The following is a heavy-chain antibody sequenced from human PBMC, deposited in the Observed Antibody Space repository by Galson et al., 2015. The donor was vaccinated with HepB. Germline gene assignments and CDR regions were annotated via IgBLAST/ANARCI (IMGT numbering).Heavy chain of an antibody. D-gene: IGHD2-15*01. J-gene: IGHJ6*02. CDR3: ARERDEGDIVVVVAATPTGSMDV. V-gene: IGHV3-21*01. CDR1: GFTFSSYS. Sequence: SLRLSCAASGFTFSSYSMNWVRQAPGKGLEWVSSISSSSSYIYYADSVKGRFTISRDNAKNSLYLQMNSLRAEDTAVYYCARERDEGDIVVVVAATPTGSMDVWGQGTTVTVSS. CDR2: ISSSSSYI.